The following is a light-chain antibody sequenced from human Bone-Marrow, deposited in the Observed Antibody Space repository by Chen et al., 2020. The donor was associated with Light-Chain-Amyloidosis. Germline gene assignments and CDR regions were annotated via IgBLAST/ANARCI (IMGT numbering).Light chain of an antibody. J-gene: IGLJ3*02. CDR1: RSDVGAYNY. V-gene: IGLV2-14*01. CDR3: STYTGSSNWV. CDR2: EVS. Sequence: QSALTQPASGSGSPGQSITISCTGTRSDVGAYNYVSWYQQHPGRAPELIIYEVSNRPSGVSNRFSGSKAGNTASLTVSGLRAEDEADYYCSTYTGSSNWVFGGGTKLTVL.